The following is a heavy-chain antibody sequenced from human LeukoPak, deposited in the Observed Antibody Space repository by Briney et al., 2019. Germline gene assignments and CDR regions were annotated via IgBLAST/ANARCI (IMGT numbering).Heavy chain of an antibody. D-gene: IGHD3-3*01. Sequence: GGSLRLSCAASGFTFSNYGMHWVRQAPGKGLEWVAVIYDDGSREHFADSVKGRFTISRDNSKNTVVLQMNSLRGEDTAVCYCARDLKSGYFDSWGQGTLVTVSS. CDR3: ARDLKSGYFDS. V-gene: IGHV3-33*01. CDR2: IYDDGSRE. CDR1: GFTFSNYG. J-gene: IGHJ4*02.